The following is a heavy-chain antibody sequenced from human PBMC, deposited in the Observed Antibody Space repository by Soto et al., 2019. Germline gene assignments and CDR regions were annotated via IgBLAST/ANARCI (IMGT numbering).Heavy chain of an antibody. V-gene: IGHV3-73*02. Sequence: EVQLVESGGGLVQPGGSLKLSCAASGFTFSGSTMHWVRQASGKGLEGVGRIRSKANSYATTYAASMKGRFTISRDESKNTAYLQMNGLKIEDTAVFYSTREGAAHEYWGQGTLVTVSS. CDR2: IRSKANSYAT. D-gene: IGHD1-26*01. CDR1: GFTFSGST. CDR3: TREGAAHEY. J-gene: IGHJ4*02.